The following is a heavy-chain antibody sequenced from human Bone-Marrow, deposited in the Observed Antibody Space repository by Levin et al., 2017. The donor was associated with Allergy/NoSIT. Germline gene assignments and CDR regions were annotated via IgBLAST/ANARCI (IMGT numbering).Heavy chain of an antibody. V-gene: IGHV1-46*01. D-gene: IGHD3-10*01. CDR2: INPSGGST. J-gene: IGHJ6*03. CDR1: GYTFTSYY. CDR3: ARAHSAQTKLWFGERYYMDV. Sequence: ASVKVSCKASGYTFTSYYMHWVRQAPGQGLEWMGIINPSGGSTSYAQKFQGRVTMTRDTSTSTVYMELSSLRSEDTAVYYCARAHSAQTKLWFGERYYMDVWGKGTTVTVSS.